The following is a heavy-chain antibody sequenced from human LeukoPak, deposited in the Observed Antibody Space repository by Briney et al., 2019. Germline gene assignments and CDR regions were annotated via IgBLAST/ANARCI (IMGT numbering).Heavy chain of an antibody. CDR3: AKGATNRVKWLVTEPQGPDC. D-gene: IGHD6-19*01. J-gene: IGHJ4*02. CDR1: GFTFSSYG. Sequence: GGSLRLSCAASGFTFSSYGMHWVRQAPGKGLEWVAFIRYDGSNKYYADSVKGRFTISRDNSKNTLYLQMNSLRAEDTAVYYCAKGATNRVKWLVTEPQGPDCWGQGTLVTVSS. V-gene: IGHV3-30*02. CDR2: IRYDGSNK.